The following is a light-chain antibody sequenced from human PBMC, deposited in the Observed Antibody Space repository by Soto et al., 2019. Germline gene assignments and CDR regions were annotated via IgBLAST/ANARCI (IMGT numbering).Light chain of an antibody. V-gene: IGLV2-11*01. CDR2: DVS. Sequence: QSALTQPRSVSGSPGQSVTISCTGTSSDVGGYNSVSWYQQYPGKAPKLMIYDVSKRPSEVPDRFSGSKSVNAASLTISGLQAEDEADYYCCSYAGTYTWVFGGGTQLTVL. J-gene: IGLJ3*02. CDR3: CSYAGTYTWV. CDR1: SSDVGGYNS.